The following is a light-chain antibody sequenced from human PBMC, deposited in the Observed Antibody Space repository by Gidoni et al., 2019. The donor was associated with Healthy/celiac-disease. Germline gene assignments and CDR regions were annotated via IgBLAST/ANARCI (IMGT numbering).Light chain of an antibody. CDR1: SSNIGAGYD. V-gene: IGLV1-40*01. CDR2: GNS. CDR3: QSYDSSLSGHVV. J-gene: IGLJ2*01. Sequence: LSCTGSSSNIGAGYDVHWYQQLPGTAPKLLIYGNSNRPSGVPDRFSGSKSGTSASLAITGLQAEDEADYYCQSYDSSLSGHVVFGGGTKLTVL.